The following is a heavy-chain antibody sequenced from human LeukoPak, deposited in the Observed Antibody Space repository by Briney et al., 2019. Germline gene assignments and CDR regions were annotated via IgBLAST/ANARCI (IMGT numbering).Heavy chain of an antibody. V-gene: IGHV3-23*01. CDR1: GFTFNTYA. J-gene: IGHJ4*02. D-gene: IGHD5-18*01. CDR2: IGGSGSST. CDR3: ARDKFGYSYGSVFDY. Sequence: GGSLRLSCAASGFTFNTYAMSWVRQAPGKGLEWVSGIGGSGSSTYYADSVKGRFTISRDNSKNTLYLQMNSLRAEDTAVYYCARDKFGYSYGSVFDYWGQGTLVTVSS.